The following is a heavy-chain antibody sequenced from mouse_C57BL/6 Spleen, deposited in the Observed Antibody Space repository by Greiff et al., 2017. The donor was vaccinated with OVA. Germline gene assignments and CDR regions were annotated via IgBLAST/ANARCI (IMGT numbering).Heavy chain of an antibody. CDR1: GFSFNTYA. CDR3: VRQGTFYFDY. J-gene: IGHJ2*01. V-gene: IGHV10-1*01. Sequence: EVHLVESGGGLVQPKGSLKLSCAASGFSFNTYAMNWVRQAPGKGLEWVARIRSKSNNYATYYADSVKDRFTISRDDSESMLYLQMNNLKTEDTAMYYCVRQGTFYFDYWGQGTTLTVSS. CDR2: IRSKSNNYAT.